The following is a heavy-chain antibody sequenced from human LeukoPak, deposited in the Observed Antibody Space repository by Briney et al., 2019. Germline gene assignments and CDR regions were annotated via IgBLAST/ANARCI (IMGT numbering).Heavy chain of an antibody. Sequence: GGSLRLSCAASGFTFSGSALHWVRQASGKGLEWIGRIRSKTNNYATAYAASGTGRFTSAREDAEKTADLRMKRRKTEDTAVYYCTRLSGDNWNYGGNFDSWGQGTLVTVSS. CDR2: IRSKTNNYAT. CDR1: GFTFSGSA. J-gene: IGHJ4*02. D-gene: IGHD1-7*01. V-gene: IGHV3-73*01. CDR3: TRLSGDNWNYGGNFDS.